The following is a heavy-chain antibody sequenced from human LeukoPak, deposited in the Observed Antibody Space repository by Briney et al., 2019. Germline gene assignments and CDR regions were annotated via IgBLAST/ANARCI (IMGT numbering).Heavy chain of an antibody. CDR1: GFTFDDYA. D-gene: IGHD5-18*01. V-gene: IGHV3-9*01. CDR2: ISWNSGSI. J-gene: IGHJ6*02. CDR3: AKDVGSGYSYGLYYYYGMDV. Sequence: GASLRLSCAASGFTFDDYAMHWVRQAPGKGLEWVSGISWNSGSIGYADSVKGRFTISRDNAKNSLYLQMNSLRAEDTALYYCAKDVGSGYSYGLYYYYGMDVWGQGTTVTVSS.